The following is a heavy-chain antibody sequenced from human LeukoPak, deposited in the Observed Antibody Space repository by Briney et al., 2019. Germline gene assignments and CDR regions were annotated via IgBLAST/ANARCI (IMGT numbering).Heavy chain of an antibody. V-gene: IGHV4-59*12. D-gene: IGHD4-23*01. CDR2: IYYSGST. Sequence: SETLSLTCTVSGGSISSYYWSWIRQPPGKGLEWIGYIYYSGSTNYNPSLKSRVTMSVDTSKNQFSLKLSSVTAADTAVYYCARDYGGATGDYWGQGTLVTVSS. CDR3: ARDYGGATGDY. J-gene: IGHJ4*02. CDR1: GGSISSYY.